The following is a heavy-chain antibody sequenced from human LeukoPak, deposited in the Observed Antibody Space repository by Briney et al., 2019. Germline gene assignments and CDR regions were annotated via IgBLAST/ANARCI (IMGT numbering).Heavy chain of an antibody. CDR2: ISGSGGST. CDR3: AKIPSSSSGY. CDR1: GFTFSSYG. J-gene: IGHJ4*02. Sequence: GGTLRLSCAASGFTFSSYGMSWVRQAPGKGLEWVSAISGSGGSTYYADSVKGRFTISRDNSKNTLYLQMNSLRAEDTAVYYCAKIPSSSSGYWGQGTLVTVSS. V-gene: IGHV3-23*01. D-gene: IGHD6-6*01.